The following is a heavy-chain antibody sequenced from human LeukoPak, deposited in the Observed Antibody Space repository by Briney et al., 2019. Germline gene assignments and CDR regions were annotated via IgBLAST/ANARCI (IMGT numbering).Heavy chain of an antibody. J-gene: IGHJ6*03. Sequence: GGSLRLSCAASGFTFSNYGMHWVRQAPGKGLEWVAFIRYDGSNKYYTDSVKGRFTISRDNSKNTLYLQMNSLRADDTAVYYCAKDLYSGSYYYYMDVWGKGTTVTVSS. CDR1: GFTFSNYG. CDR2: IRYDGSNK. D-gene: IGHD1-26*01. CDR3: AKDLYSGSYYYYMDV. V-gene: IGHV3-30*02.